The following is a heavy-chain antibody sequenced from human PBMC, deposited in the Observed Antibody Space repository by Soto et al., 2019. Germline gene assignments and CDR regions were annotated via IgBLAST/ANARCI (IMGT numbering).Heavy chain of an antibody. D-gene: IGHD2-8*02. CDR2: ISGSGTYT. CDR3: ARGGIAHLPWSFAY. Sequence: QVQVVDSGGGLVKPGGSLRLSCAASGFSFSDYYMSWIRQAPGKGLEWLSYISGSGTYTNYADSVKGRFTISRDNAKNSLYLQMNSLRPEDTAVYYCARGGIAHLPWSFAYWGQGTRVTVSS. CDR1: GFSFSDYY. J-gene: IGHJ4*02. V-gene: IGHV3-11*06.